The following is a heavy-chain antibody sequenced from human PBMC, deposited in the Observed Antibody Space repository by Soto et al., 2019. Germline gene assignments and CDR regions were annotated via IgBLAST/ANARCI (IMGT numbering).Heavy chain of an antibody. D-gene: IGHD4-4*01. CDR1: VYTFTSYD. Sequence: QVQLVQSGAEVKKPGAAVKVSCKASVYTFTSYDISWGRQATGQGLEWMGWMNPNRGNTGYAQKFQGRVTMTRDTSISTAYLELRSLRSKDRAVYYYARGRCYSNPWGQGTLVTVSS. CDR3: ARGRCYSNP. CDR2: MNPNRGNT. J-gene: IGHJ5*02. V-gene: IGHV1-8*01.